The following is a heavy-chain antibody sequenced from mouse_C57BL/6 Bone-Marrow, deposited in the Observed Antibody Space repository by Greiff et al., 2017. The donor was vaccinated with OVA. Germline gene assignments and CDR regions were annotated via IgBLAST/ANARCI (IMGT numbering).Heavy chain of an antibody. Sequence: VTLMESGAELARPGASVKLSCKASGYTFTSYGISWVKQRTGQGLEWIGEIYPRSGNTYYNEKFKGKATLTADKSSSTAYMELRSLTSEDSAVYFCARSFITTVVATPYAMDYWGQGTSVTVSS. CDR1: GYTFTSYG. D-gene: IGHD1-1*01. CDR3: ARSFITTVVATPYAMDY. V-gene: IGHV1-81*01. J-gene: IGHJ4*01. CDR2: IYPRSGNT.